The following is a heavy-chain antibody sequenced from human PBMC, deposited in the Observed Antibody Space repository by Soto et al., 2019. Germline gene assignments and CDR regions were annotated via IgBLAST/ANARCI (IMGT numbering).Heavy chain of an antibody. J-gene: IGHJ4*02. CDR3: TSTYSNHWYAGN. V-gene: IGHV3-23*01. D-gene: IGHD6-13*01. CDR1: GFAFSFYA. Sequence: SGGSLRLSRAGSGFAFSFYAMTWVRQAPGKGLEWVSGIGGTGARTHYADSVKARFSISRDNSKNTLYLQMNSLRAEDTGVYYCTSTYSNHWYAGNWGQGTLVTVSS. CDR2: IGGTGART.